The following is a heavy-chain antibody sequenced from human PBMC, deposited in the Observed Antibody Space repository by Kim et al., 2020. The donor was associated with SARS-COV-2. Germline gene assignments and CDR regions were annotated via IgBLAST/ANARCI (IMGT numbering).Heavy chain of an antibody. CDR2: VTGSGVST. D-gene: IGHD2-2*01. CDR1: GFTFSDYA. CDR3: AKGPSTSSQYHFDC. Sequence: GGFLRLSCAASGFTFSDYAMSWVRQAPGKGLEWVSTVTGSGVSTFYAGSVKGRFTISRDNSKNTLYLHMNSLRAEDTALYYCAKGPSTSSQYHFDCWGQGTLVTVSS. V-gene: IGHV3-23*01. J-gene: IGHJ4*02.